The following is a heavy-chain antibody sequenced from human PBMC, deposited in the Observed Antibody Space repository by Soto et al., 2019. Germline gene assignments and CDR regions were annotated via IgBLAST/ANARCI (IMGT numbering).Heavy chain of an antibody. CDR1: GFTFSSYA. D-gene: IGHD3-3*01. J-gene: IGHJ4*02. V-gene: IGHV3-30-3*01. CDR3: ARDELRFLAWRPKPPNY. Sequence: GSLRLSCAASGFTFSSYAMHWVRQAPGKGLEWVAVISYDGSNKYYADSVKGRFTISRDNSKNTLYLQMNSLRAEDTAVYYCARDELRFLAWRPKPPNYWGQGTLVTVSS. CDR2: ISYDGSNK.